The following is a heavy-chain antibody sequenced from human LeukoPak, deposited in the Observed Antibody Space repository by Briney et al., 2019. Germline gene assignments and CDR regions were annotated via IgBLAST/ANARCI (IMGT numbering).Heavy chain of an antibody. V-gene: IGHV1-2*06. J-gene: IGHJ4*02. CDR1: GYTFAGYY. Sequence: GASVKVSCKASGYTFAGYYMHWVRRAPGQGLEWMGRINPNSGGTNYAQKFQGRVTMTRDTSISTAYMELSRLRSDDTAVYYCARGAVLLWFGELLNHWGTSGYFDYWGQGTLVTVSS. CDR2: INPNSGGT. CDR3: ARGAVLLWFGELLNHWGTSGYFDY. D-gene: IGHD3-10*01.